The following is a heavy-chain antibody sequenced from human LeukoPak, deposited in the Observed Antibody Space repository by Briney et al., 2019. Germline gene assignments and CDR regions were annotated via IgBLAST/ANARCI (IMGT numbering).Heavy chain of an antibody. Sequence: GASVKVSCKASGYTFTSYSIFWVRQAPRQGLEWMGWISTYNGNTNYAQRLQGRVTMTTDTSTSTAYMELRNLRSDDTAVYYCARGRDKDYWGQGTLVTVSS. CDR3: ARGRDKDY. J-gene: IGHJ4*02. CDR1: GYTFTSYS. CDR2: ISTYNGNT. V-gene: IGHV1-18*01.